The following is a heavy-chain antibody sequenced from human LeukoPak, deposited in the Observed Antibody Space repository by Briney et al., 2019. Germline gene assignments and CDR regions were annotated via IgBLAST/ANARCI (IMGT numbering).Heavy chain of an antibody. Sequence: PGGSLRLSCAASGLTFSSYGMPWVRQAPGKGLERVAVIWYDGSNKYYADSVKGRFTISRDNSKNTLYLQMNSLRAEDTAVYYCARDARAGLYYYGMDVWGQGTTVTVSS. V-gene: IGHV3-33*01. CDR1: GLTFSSYG. CDR3: ARDARAGLYYYGMDV. D-gene: IGHD3-16*01. CDR2: IWYDGSNK. J-gene: IGHJ6*02.